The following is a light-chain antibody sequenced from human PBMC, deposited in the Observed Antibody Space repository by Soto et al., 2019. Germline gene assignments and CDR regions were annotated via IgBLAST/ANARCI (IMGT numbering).Light chain of an antibody. CDR1: QSVTSRN. Sequence: EIVLTQSPGTLSLSPGERATLSCRASQSVTSRNLDWYQQKPGQAPRLLIYGASSGATGIPDRFSGSGSGTDFTLTISRLEPEDFAVYYCQQYGSSPFTFGPGTKVDIK. CDR3: QQYGSSPFT. CDR2: GAS. J-gene: IGKJ3*01. V-gene: IGKV3-20*01.